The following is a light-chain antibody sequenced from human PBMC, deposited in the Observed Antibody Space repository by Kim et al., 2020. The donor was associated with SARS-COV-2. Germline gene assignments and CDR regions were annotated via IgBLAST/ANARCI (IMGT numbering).Light chain of an antibody. J-gene: IGKJ5*01. CDR1: QGISSY. V-gene: IGKV1-9*01. CDR3: QQLITCLT. CDR2: AAS. Sequence: DIQLTQSPSFLSASVGDRVTITCRASQGISSYLAWYQQKPGKAPKLLIYAASTLQSGVPSRFSGSGSGTEFTLTISSLQPEDFATYYCQQLITCLTYGQETRLEIK.